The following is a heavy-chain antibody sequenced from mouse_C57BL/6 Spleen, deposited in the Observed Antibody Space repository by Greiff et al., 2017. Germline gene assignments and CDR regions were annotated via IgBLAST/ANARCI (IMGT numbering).Heavy chain of an antibody. CDR2: ISDGGSYT. V-gene: IGHV5-4*01. CDR1: GFTFSSYA. CDR3: ARDEGDLFAY. J-gene: IGHJ3*01. Sequence: EVKLVESGGGLVKPGGSLKLSCAASGFTFSSYAMSWVRQTPEKRLEWVATISDGGSYTYYPDNVKGRFTISRDNAKNNLYLQMSHLKSEDTAMYYCARDEGDLFAYWGQRTLVTVSA. D-gene: IGHD3-3*01.